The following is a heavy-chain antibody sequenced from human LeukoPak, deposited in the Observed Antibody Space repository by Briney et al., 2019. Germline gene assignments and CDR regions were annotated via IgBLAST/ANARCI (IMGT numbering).Heavy chain of an antibody. CDR1: GLTFSTSG. D-gene: IGHD1-14*01. CDR2: IGPTGSDR. CDR3: ATETNGRHYDY. V-gene: IGHV3-21*06. J-gene: IGHJ4*02. Sequence: GGSLRLSCTAYGLTFSTSGFNWVRQAPGKGLGWVASIGPTGSDRYHADSSKGPFPIYRENANNFLSLQMNSLRAEDTAVYYCATETNGRHYDYWGQGTLLTVSS.